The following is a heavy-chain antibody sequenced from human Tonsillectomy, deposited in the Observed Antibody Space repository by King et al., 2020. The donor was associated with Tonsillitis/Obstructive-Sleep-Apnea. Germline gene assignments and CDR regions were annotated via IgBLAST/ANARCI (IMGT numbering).Heavy chain of an antibody. D-gene: IGHD6-19*01. CDR1: RFTFSIYW. Sequence: VQLVESGGGLVQPGGSLRLSCGASRFTFSIYWMHWVRQVPGKGLVWVSRINSDGSNTGYEDSVKGRFTISRDNAENTLYLQMNSLRAEDTAVYYCARGSSDWYGIDYWGQGTLVTVSS. CDR2: INSDGSNT. V-gene: IGHV3-74*01. CDR3: ARGSSDWYGIDY. J-gene: IGHJ4*02.